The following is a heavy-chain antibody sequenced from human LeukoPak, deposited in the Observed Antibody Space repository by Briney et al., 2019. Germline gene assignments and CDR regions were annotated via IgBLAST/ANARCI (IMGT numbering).Heavy chain of an antibody. CDR2: IGTAGDT. V-gene: IGHV3-13*01. J-gene: IGHJ4*02. D-gene: IGHD3-10*01. Sequence: PGGSLRLSCAASGFTLSSYDMHWVRQATGKGLEWVSAIGTAGDTYYPGSVKGRFTISRENAKNSLYLQMNSLRAGDTAVYYCARGHYYGSGSLIFDYWGQGTLVTVSS. CDR1: GFTLSSYD. CDR3: ARGHYYGSGSLIFDY.